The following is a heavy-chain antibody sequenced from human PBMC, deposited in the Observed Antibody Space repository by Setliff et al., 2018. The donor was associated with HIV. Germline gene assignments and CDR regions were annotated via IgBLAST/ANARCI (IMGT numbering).Heavy chain of an antibody. D-gene: IGHD3-16*01. CDR1: GFTFANYE. Sequence: VGSLRLSCAASGFTFANYEMNWVRQAPGKGLEWISYISTRGNSIYYADSVKGRFIISRDNAKNSLFLQMQSLRAEDTALYYCARRGGGVMRDAFDIWGQGTMVTVSS. CDR2: ISTRGNSI. CDR3: ARRGGGVMRDAFDI. V-gene: IGHV3-48*03. J-gene: IGHJ3*02.